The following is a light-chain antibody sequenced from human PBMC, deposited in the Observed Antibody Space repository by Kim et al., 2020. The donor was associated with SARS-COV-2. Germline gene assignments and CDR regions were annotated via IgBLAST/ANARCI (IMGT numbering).Light chain of an antibody. CDR1: SSNIGNNY. CDR2: DNN. V-gene: IGLV1-51*01. J-gene: IGLJ2*01. CDR3: GTWDTSVSAGV. Sequence: QSVLTQPPSVSAAPGQKVTISCSGSSSNIGNNYVSWYQQLPGTAPKLLIYDNNKRPSGIPDRFSGSRSGTSATLGITGLQTGDEGDYYCGTWDTSVSAGVFGGGTQLTVL.